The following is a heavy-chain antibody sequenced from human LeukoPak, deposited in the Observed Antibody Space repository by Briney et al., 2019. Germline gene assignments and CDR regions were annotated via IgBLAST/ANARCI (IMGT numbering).Heavy chain of an antibody. J-gene: IGHJ4*02. CDR2: IIPIFGTA. V-gene: IGHV1-69*13. CDR3: ASPVKYYDTWSGYPPFDY. CDR1: GGTFSSSA. Sequence: SVKVSCKASGGTFSSSAISWVRQAPGQGLEWMGGIIPIFGTANYAQKFQGKVTISADESTSTAYMELSSLRSEDTAIYYCASPVKYYDTWSGYPPFDYWGRGTLVTVSS. D-gene: IGHD3-3*01.